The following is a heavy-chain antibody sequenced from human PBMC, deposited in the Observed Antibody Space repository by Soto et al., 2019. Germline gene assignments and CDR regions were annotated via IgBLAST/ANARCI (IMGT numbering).Heavy chain of an antibody. J-gene: IGHJ4*02. Sequence: QVQLVESGGGVVQPGRSLRLSCAASGFTFSSYGMHWVRQAPGQGLEWVALIAFDGSNTYYADSVKGRFANSRDNSQKTLYRQMNRLRAEDTSHYYCGAGQFCSAYWGQGALFTVSS. D-gene: IGHD2-15*01. CDR3: GAGQFCSAY. CDR2: IAFDGSNT. CDR1: GFTFSSYG. V-gene: IGHV3-30*03.